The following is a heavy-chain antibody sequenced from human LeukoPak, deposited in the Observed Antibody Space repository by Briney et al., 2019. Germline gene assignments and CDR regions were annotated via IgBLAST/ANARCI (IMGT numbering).Heavy chain of an antibody. CDR3: GYQGRGRSGQGI. CDR2: INHSGST. CDR1: GFSLSTSGM. J-gene: IGHJ3*02. D-gene: IGHD3-3*01. Sequence: SGPTLVNPTQTLTLTCTFSGFSLSTSGMCVSWIRQPPGKGLEWIGEINHSGSTNYNPSLKSRVTISVDTSKNQFSLKLSSVTAADTAVYYCGYQGRGRSGQGIWGQGTMVTVSS. V-gene: IGHV4-39*07.